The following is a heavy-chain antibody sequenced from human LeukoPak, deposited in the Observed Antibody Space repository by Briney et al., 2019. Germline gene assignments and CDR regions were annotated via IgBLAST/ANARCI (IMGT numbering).Heavy chain of an antibody. V-gene: IGHV3-11*01. CDR1: GFTFSDYY. CDR2: ISSSGSTI. D-gene: IGHD6-13*01. Sequence: GGSLRLSCAASGFTFSDYYMSWIRQAPGKGLEWVSYISSSGSTIYYAASVKGRFTISRDNAKNSLYLQMNGLRAEDTAVYYCARVGSSSPEPVGYWGQGTLVTVSS. J-gene: IGHJ4*02. CDR3: ARVGSSSPEPVGY.